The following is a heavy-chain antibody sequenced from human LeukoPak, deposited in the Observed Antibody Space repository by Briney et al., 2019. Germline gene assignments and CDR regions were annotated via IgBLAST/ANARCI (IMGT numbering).Heavy chain of an antibody. D-gene: IGHD5-12*01. CDR2: IRYDGSNK. CDR1: GFTFSSYG. CDR3: AKDGWLHTPLFFDY. V-gene: IGHV3-30*02. J-gene: IGHJ4*02. Sequence: GGSLRLSCAASGFTFSSYGMHWVRQAPGKGLEWVAFIRYDGSNKYYADSVKGRFTISRDNSKNTLYLQMNSLRAEDTAVYYCAKDGWLHTPLFFDYWGQGTLVTVSS.